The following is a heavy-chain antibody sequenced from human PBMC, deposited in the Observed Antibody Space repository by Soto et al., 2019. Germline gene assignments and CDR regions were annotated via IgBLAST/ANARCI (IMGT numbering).Heavy chain of an antibody. Sequence: EVQLVESGGGVVQPGGSLRLSCTASGFTFNTHWMHWVRQAPGKGLVWVSRIYFDGITTNYAESVKGRLTVSRDNAKNTIYLHVNTLRDEDTGGYYLPKGGPIGVYYLGQGTLVTVSS. J-gene: IGHJ4*02. CDR3: PKGGPIGVYY. CDR2: IYFDGITT. CDR1: GFTFNTHW. V-gene: IGHV3-74*01. D-gene: IGHD3-3*01.